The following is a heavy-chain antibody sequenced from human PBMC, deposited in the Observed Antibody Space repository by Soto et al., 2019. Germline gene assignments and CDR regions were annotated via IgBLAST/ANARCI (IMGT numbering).Heavy chain of an antibody. Sequence: QVQLVESGGGVVQPGRSLRLSCAASGFTFSSYGMHWVRQAPGKGLEWVAVISYDGSNKYYADSVKGRFTISRDNSKNTLYLQMNSLRAEDTAVYYCAKGIRITIFGVVRYWGQGTLVTVSS. CDR1: GFTFSSYG. CDR3: AKGIRITIFGVVRY. V-gene: IGHV3-30*18. D-gene: IGHD3-3*01. CDR2: ISYDGSNK. J-gene: IGHJ4*02.